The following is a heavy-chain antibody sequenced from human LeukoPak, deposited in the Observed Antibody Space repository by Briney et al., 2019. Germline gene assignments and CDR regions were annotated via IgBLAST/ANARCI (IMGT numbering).Heavy chain of an antibody. CDR3: ARVGWGTYFDY. V-gene: IGHV3-72*01. Sequence: GGSLRLSCAASRFTFSSYGMHWVRQAPGKGLEWVGRTRNKANSYTTEYAASVKGRFTISRDDSKNSLYLQMNSLKTEDTAVYYCARVGWGTYFDYWGQGTLVTVSS. CDR2: TRNKANSYTT. D-gene: IGHD2-8*02. CDR1: RFTFSSYG. J-gene: IGHJ4*02.